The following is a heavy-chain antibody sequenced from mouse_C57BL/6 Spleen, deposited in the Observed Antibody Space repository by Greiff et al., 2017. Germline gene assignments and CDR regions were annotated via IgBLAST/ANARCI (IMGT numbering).Heavy chain of an antibody. CDR3: ARQGSTYAMDY. Sequence: VQLQQSGAELVKPGASVKMSCKASGYTFTTYPIDWMKQNPGQSLEWIGNFHPSNDDTKYNEKFKGKATLTVEKSSSTVYLKLSRLTSDDSAVYYCARQGSTYAMDYWGQGTSVTVSS. V-gene: IGHV1-47*01. CDR1: GYTFTTYP. CDR2: FHPSNDDT. D-gene: IGHD5-1*01. J-gene: IGHJ4*01.